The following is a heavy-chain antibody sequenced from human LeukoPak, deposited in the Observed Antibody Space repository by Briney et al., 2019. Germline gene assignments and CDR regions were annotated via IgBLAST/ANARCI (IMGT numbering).Heavy chain of an antibody. CDR1: GFTFSSYG. J-gene: IGHJ6*02. CDR2: IWYDGSNK. D-gene: IGHD5-18*01. V-gene: IGHV3-33*01. CDR3: ARDAGYSYGSYYYYGMDV. Sequence: PGRSLRLSCAASGFTFSSYGMHWVRQAPGKGLERVAVIWYDGSNKYYADSVKGRFTISRDNSKNTLYLQMNSLRAEDTAVYYCARDAGYSYGSYYYYGMDVWGQGTTVTVSS.